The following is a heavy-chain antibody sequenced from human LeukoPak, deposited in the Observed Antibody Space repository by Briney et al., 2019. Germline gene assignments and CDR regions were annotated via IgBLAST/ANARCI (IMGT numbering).Heavy chain of an antibody. J-gene: IGHJ6*03. CDR2: INWNGGST. CDR1: GFTFDDYG. V-gene: IGHV3-20*04. D-gene: IGHD1-1*01. Sequence: GGSLRLSCAASGFTFDDYGMSWVRQAPGKGLEWVSGINWNGGSTGYADSVKGRFTISRDNSKNTLYLQMSSLRPEDTAVYSCAKVGNWNDVYYYMDVWGKGTTVTISS. CDR3: AKVGNWNDVYYYMDV.